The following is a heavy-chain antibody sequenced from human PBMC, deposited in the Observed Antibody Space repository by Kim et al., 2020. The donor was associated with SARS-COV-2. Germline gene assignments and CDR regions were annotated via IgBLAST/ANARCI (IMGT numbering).Heavy chain of an antibody. CDR2: IWYDGSNK. J-gene: IGHJ4*01. CDR3: AKALRLKRYSSGLDY. V-gene: IGHV3-33*06. Sequence: GGSLRLSCAASGFTFRSYAMNWVRQAPGKGLEWVAVIWYDGSNKYYADSVKGRFTISRDNSKNTLYLQMNSLRAEDTAMYYCAKALRLKRYSSGLDYWG. D-gene: IGHD6-19*01. CDR1: GFTFRSYA.